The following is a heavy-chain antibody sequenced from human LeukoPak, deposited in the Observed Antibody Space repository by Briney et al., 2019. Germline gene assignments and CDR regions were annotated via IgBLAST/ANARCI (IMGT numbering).Heavy chain of an antibody. CDR2: ISGDGGST. J-gene: IGHJ4*02. V-gene: IGHV3-43*02. CDR3: AKDLSYYYGSGLDY. D-gene: IGHD3-10*01. Sequence: GGSLRLSCAASGFTFTSYAMTWVRQAPGKGLEWVSLISGDGGSTYYADSVKGRFTISRDNSKNSLYLQVNSLRTEDTALYYCAKDLSYYYGSGLDYWGQGTLVTVSS. CDR1: GFTFTSYA.